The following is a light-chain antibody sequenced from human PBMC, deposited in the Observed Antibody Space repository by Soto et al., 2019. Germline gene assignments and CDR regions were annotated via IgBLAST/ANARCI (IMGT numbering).Light chain of an antibody. V-gene: IGKV3-20*01. CDR1: QSVSSY. CDR3: QQYGSSPLT. CDR2: DAS. Sequence: ELVMTQSPVTLSVSPGERATLSFRASQSVSSYLAWYQQKPGQAPRLLIYDASNRATGIPDRFSGSGSGTDFTLTISRLEPEDFALYYCQQYGSSPLTFGGGTKVDIK. J-gene: IGKJ4*01.